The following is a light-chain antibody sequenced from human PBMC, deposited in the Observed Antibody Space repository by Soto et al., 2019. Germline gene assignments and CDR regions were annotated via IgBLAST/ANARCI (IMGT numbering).Light chain of an antibody. V-gene: IGKV3-20*01. CDR2: GAS. CDR1: QSVSNSY. Sequence: DIVLTQSPGTLSLSPGERATLSCRASQSVSNSYLAWYQQKPGQAPRLLIYGASSRATGIPDRFSGDGSGTAFTLPISRLEPEDFVVYYCQHYGTSPTWTFGQGTKVEVK. J-gene: IGKJ1*01. CDR3: QHYGTSPTWT.